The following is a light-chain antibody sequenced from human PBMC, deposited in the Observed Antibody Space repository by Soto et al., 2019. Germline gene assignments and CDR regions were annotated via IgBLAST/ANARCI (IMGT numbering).Light chain of an antibody. J-gene: IGKJ1*01. V-gene: IGKV3-20*01. CDR3: QQYGSSSWT. CDR1: QSVSSSY. Sequence: EIVLTQSPGTLSLSPGERATLSCRASQSVSSSYLAWYQQKPGQAPRLLIYGASSRATGIPDRFSGSGSGTAFTLTISRLEPEDSAVYYCQQYGSSSWTFGQGTKVEIK. CDR2: GAS.